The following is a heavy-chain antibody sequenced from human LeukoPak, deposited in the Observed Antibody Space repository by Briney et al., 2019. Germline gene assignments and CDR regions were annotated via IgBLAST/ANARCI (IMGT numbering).Heavy chain of an antibody. CDR2: ISDSGGST. D-gene: IGHD2-15*01. Sequence: GGSLRLSCAVSGFTFSSYAMHWGRQAPGKGLEYVSAISDSGGSTYYADSVKGRFTISRDNSKNTLYLQMSSLRAEDTAVYFCVRGYSFGPYGMDVWGQGPTVTVSS. J-gene: IGHJ6*02. CDR3: VRGYSFGPYGMDV. V-gene: IGHV3-64D*09. CDR1: GFTFSSYA.